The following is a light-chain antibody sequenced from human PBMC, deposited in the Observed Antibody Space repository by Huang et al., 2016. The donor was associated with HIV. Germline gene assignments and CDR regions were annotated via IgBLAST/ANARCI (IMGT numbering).Light chain of an antibody. V-gene: IGKV3-15*01. CDR1: QSVSTN. CDR3: QHYKT. J-gene: IGKJ2*01. CDR2: GAS. Sequence: EIVMTQSPVTLSVSPGERVTLSCRTSQSVSTNLALYQQKPGQAPRLLIYGASTRATDIPARFSGSGSGTEFTLTITSLQSEDFAVYSCQHYKTFGRGTKLEIK.